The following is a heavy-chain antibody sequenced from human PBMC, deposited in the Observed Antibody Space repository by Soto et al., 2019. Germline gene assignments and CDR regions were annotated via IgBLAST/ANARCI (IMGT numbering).Heavy chain of an antibody. CDR3: ATEYDYGGNKPAY. CDR1: GYSFTSYW. V-gene: IGHV5-10-1*01. J-gene: IGHJ4*02. Sequence: ESLKISCKGYGYSFTSYWISWVRQMHGKDMEWMGRIHPSDSYNTYSQSYQGHIKIADDKYISTAYLQWSGLKASNTAMYYWATEYDYGGNKPAYRGQGSLVTVSS. CDR2: IHPSDSYN. D-gene: IGHD4-17*01.